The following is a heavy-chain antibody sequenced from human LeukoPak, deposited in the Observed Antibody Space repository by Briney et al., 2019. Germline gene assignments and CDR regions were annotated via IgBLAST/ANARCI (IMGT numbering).Heavy chain of an antibody. J-gene: IGHJ4*02. V-gene: IGHV3-21*01. CDR2: ISSSGSYI. CDR1: GITLSIYS. D-gene: IGHD4-17*01. CDR3: ARVPTVTFFDY. Sequence: KPWGALRPSCAASGITLSIYSMDLVRQAPGKGLEGVSSISSSGSYIYYADSLKGRFTISRDNAKNSLYLQTNSLRAKDTAVYYCARVPTVTFFDYWGQGTLVTVSS.